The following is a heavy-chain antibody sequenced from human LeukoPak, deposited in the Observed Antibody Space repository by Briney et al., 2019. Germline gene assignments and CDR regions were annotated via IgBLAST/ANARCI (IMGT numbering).Heavy chain of an antibody. D-gene: IGHD1-14*01. CDR1: GFTFSSYS. J-gene: IGHJ4*02. V-gene: IGHV3-23*01. Sequence: GGSLRLSCAASGFTFSSYSMNWVRQAPGKGLEWVSAISPIGSRTYYADSVKGRFTISRDNSKNTLYLQMNSLRAGDTAIYYCAKASTVLKPIDSWGQGTLVTVSS. CDR3: AKASTVLKPIDS. CDR2: ISPIGSRT.